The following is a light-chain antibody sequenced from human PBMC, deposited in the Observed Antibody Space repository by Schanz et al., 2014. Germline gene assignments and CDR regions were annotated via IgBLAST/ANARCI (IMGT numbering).Light chain of an antibody. CDR3: QQCISWPWT. V-gene: IGKV3D-15*01. Sequence: EIVLTQSPGTLSLSPGESATLSCRASQSVGSNLAWYQQIPGQAPRLLIFGASTRATGIPDRFSGSGSGTEFTLTISSLQSEDFAVYYCQQCISWPWTFGQGTKVETK. J-gene: IGKJ1*01. CDR1: QSVGSN. CDR2: GAS.